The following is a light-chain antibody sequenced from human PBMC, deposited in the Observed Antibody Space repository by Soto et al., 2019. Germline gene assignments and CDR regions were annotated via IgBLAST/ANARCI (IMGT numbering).Light chain of an antibody. CDR2: KAS. CDR3: QQYNSYDT. CDR1: ESISIW. J-gene: IGKJ1*01. V-gene: IGKV1-5*03. Sequence: DIQMTQSPSTLSASLGDTVTITCRASESISIWLAWYQQKPGKAPNLLINKASSLQSEVPSRFSGSGSGTEFTLTISSLQPDDFATYYCQQYNSYDTFGQGTKVDIK.